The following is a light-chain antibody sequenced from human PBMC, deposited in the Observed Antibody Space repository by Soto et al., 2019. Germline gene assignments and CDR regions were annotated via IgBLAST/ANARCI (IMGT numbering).Light chain of an antibody. CDR3: QQSFTAPIT. Sequence: IQMTQSPSSLSASLGDRVTITFRASQGIRNDLGWYQQKPGKAPKLLIYGASSLHYGVPSRFSGGGYGTAFNLTISSLQTEDSATYYCQQSFTAPITFGQGTRLEIK. V-gene: IGKV1-39*01. CDR1: QGIRND. CDR2: GAS. J-gene: IGKJ5*01.